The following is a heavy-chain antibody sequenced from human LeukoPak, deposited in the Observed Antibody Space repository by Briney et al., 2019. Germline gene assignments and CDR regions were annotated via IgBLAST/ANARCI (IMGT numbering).Heavy chain of an antibody. Sequence: SETLSLTCTVSGGSISSYYWGWIRQPPGKGLEWIGSIYHSGSTYYNPSLKSRVTISVDTSKNQFSLKLSSVTAADTAVYYCAREGSSWYYAFDIWGQGTMVTVSS. V-gene: IGHV4-38-2*02. CDR3: AREGSSWYYAFDI. CDR1: GGSISSYY. D-gene: IGHD6-13*01. J-gene: IGHJ3*02. CDR2: IYHSGST.